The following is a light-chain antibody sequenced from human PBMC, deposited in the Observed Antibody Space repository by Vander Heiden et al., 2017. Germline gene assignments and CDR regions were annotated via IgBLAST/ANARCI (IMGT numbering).Light chain of an antibody. CDR2: LGS. J-gene: IGKJ4*01. V-gene: IGKV2-28*01. CDR1: NSLHHSSEYNY. Sequence: DLVITQSPLSLPVTPGEPASICCTCSNSLHHSSEYNYLDWYLQKPGQPPKLLIYLGSNRDSGVPDKFSGSGSGTDFTLNISRVEAEDVGVYYCMQSVRAPFTFGGGTKVEIK. CDR3: MQSVRAPFT.